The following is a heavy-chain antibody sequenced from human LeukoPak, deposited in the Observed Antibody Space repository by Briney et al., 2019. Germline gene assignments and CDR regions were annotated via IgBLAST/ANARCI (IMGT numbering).Heavy chain of an antibody. V-gene: IGHV4-4*02. CDR2: IYLYGTT. J-gene: IGHJ6*02. Sequence: SETLSLTFAVSAGSISSSNWWSWVRQSPVKGLEWIGEIYLYGTTNYNPSLKSRVTMSVDRSKNQFSLKLSSVTAADTAVYYCARQKWEQQGRDYYFYGLDVWGPGTTVTVSS. CDR1: AGSISSSNW. D-gene: IGHD1-26*01. CDR3: ARQKWEQQGRDYYFYGLDV.